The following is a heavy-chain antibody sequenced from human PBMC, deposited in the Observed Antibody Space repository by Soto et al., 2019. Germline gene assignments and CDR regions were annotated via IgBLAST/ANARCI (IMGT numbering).Heavy chain of an antibody. CDR1: GGTFSSYA. V-gene: IGHV1-69*13. D-gene: IGHD6-13*01. CDR2: IIPIFGTA. Sequence: ASVKVSCKASGGTFSSYAISWVRQAPGQGLEWMGGIIPIFGTANYAQKFQGRVTITADESTSTAYMELSSLRSEDTAVYYCARVRGGSSWDDAFDIWGQGTMVTVSS. CDR3: ARVRGGSSWDDAFDI. J-gene: IGHJ3*02.